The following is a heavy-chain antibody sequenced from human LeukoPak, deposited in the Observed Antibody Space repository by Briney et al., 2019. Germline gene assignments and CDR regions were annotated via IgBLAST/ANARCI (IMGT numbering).Heavy chain of an antibody. CDR2: IYLGNNT. D-gene: IGHD6-13*01. Sequence: GGSLRLSYAASGFTVISNYMGWVRQAPGKGLEWLSVIYLGNNTFYADSVKGRFAISRDKSKNTVFLQMNSLRVEDTAVYYCAGGRIAPADLDYWGQGTLVTVSS. CDR1: GFTVISNY. J-gene: IGHJ4*02. V-gene: IGHV3-53*01. CDR3: AGGRIAPADLDY.